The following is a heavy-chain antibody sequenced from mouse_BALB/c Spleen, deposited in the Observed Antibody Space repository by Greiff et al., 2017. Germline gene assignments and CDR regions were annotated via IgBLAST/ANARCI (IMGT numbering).Heavy chain of an antibody. CDR2: ISYSGST. V-gene: IGHV3-2*02. CDR1: GYSFTSDYV. J-gene: IGHJ3*01. Sequence: EVQLQESGPGLVKPSQSLSLTCTVSGYSFTSDYVWNWIRQFPGNILEWMGYISYSGSTSYNPSLKSRISITRDTSKNQFFLQLNSVTTEDTATRYCARQGDAYWGQGTLVTVSA. CDR3: ARQGDAY.